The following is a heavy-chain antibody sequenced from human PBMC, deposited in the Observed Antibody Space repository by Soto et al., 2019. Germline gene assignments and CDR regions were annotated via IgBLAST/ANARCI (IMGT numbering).Heavy chain of an antibody. CDR2: IYYSGST. D-gene: IGHD3-22*01. J-gene: IGHJ4*02. CDR1: AGSIRIGGYY. Sequence: PAEALSVTCIVSAGSIRIGGYYGSWIRKHPGKGLEWIGYIYYSGSTYYNPSLKSRVTISVDTSKNQFSLKLSSVTAADTAVYYCARGEGYYDSSGYYYGAPLANYWGQGTMVTVSS. CDR3: ARGEGYYDSSGYYYGAPLANY. V-gene: IGHV4-31*03.